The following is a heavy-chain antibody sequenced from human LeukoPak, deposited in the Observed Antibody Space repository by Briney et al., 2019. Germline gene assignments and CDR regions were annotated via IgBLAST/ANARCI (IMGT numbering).Heavy chain of an antibody. J-gene: IGHJ4*02. V-gene: IGHV3-48*01. CDR2: ISSSSTI. CDR1: GFTFSSYS. Sequence: GGSLRLSCAASGFTFSSYSMNWVRQAPGKGLEWVSYISSSSTIYYADSVKGRFTISRDNAKNPLYLQMNSLRAEDTAVYYCARDSYGDYSFDYWGQGALVTVSS. D-gene: IGHD4-17*01. CDR3: ARDSYGDYSFDY.